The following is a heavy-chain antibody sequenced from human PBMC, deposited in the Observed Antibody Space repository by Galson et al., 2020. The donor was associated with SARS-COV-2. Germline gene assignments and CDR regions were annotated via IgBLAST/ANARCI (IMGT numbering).Heavy chain of an antibody. CDR1: GFTFSSYA. CDR3: AKDFFNYYDSSGLTGAFDI. Sequence: GGSLRLSCAASGFTFSSYAMSWVRQAPGKGLEWVSAISGSGGSTYYADSVKGRFTISRDNSKNTLYLQMNSLRAEDTAVYYCAKDFFNYYDSSGLTGAFDIWGQGTMVTVSS. V-gene: IGHV3-23*01. D-gene: IGHD3-22*01. CDR2: ISGSGGST. J-gene: IGHJ3*02.